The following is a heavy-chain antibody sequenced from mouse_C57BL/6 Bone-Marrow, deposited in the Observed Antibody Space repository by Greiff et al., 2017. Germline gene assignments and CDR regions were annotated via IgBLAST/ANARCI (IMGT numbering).Heavy chain of an antibody. CDR1: GYTFTDYY. V-gene: IGHV1-76*01. CDR3: ARERGY. Sequence: VKLVESGAELVRPGASVKLSCKASGYTFTDYYINWVKQRPGQGLEWIARIYPGSGNTYYNEKFKGKATLTAEKSSSTAYMQLSSLTSEDSAVYFCARERGYWGQGTTLTVSS. CDR2: IYPGSGNT. J-gene: IGHJ2*01.